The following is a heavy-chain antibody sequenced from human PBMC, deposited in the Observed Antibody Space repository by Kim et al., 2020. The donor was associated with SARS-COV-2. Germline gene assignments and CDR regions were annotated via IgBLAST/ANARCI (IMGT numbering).Heavy chain of an antibody. Sequence: GGSLRLSCAASAFTLRSYWMTWVRQAPGKGLEWVASISEEGSDKYYVDSVKGRFTISRDNARNSLYLQMNSLRGEDTAVYYCARDTYRFFDFWGQGTPVSVSS. CDR1: AFTLRSYW. V-gene: IGHV3-7*01. CDR3: ARDTYRFFDF. CDR2: ISEEGSDK. J-gene: IGHJ4*02. D-gene: IGHD5-18*01.